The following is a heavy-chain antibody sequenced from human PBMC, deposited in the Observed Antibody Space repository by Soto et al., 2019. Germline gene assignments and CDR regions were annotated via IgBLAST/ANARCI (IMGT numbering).Heavy chain of an antibody. CDR1: GFTVSSNY. V-gene: IGHV3-66*01. CDR2: IYSGGST. J-gene: IGHJ1*01. Sequence: EVQLVESGGGLVQPGGSLRLSCAASGFTVSSNYMSWVRQAPGKGLEWVSVIYSGGSTYYADSVKGRFTISRDNSKNTLHLQMNSLRAEVTAVYYCARDRIAVAGNPEYFQHWGQGTLVTVSS. D-gene: IGHD6-19*01. CDR3: ARDRIAVAGNPEYFQH.